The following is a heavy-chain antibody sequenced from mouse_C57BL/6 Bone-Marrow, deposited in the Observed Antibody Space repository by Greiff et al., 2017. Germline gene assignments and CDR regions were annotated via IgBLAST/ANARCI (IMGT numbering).Heavy chain of an antibody. D-gene: IGHD1-1*01. J-gene: IGHJ4*01. CDR3: AYYAYYYAMDY. Sequence: EVQRVESGPVLVKPGASVKMSCKASGYTFTDYYMNWVKQSHGKSLEWIGVINPYNGGTSYNQKFKGKATLTVDKSSSTAYMELNSLTSEDSAVYYCAYYAYYYAMDYWGQGTSVTVSS. V-gene: IGHV1-19*01. CDR1: GYTFTDYY. CDR2: INPYNGGT.